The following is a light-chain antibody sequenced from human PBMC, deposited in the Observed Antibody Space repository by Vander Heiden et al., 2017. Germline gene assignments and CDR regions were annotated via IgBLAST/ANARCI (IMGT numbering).Light chain of an antibody. Sequence: DLQMTHPPSSLSASVGDRVTITCRASQGIRRDLAWYQLKPGKAPKRLIYGASTLQSGVPSRFSGSGSGTEFTLTINSLQPEDFATYYCLQHNTFPLTFGGGTKVDIK. CDR2: GAS. CDR1: QGIRRD. V-gene: IGKV1-17*01. CDR3: LQHNTFPLT. J-gene: IGKJ4*01.